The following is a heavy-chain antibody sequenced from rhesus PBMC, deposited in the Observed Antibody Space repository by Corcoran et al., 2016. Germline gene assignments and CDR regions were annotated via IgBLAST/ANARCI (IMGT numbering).Heavy chain of an antibody. V-gene: IGHV4-80*01. Sequence: QVQLQESGPGLVKPSETLSLTCAVSGGSFRSYWWNWIRQPPGKGLEWIGEINGYSGGTTYTPSLQSRVTLSKDVSKNQFSLQLTSVTAADTAVYYCTSPVRYRFDVWGPGVLVSVSS. D-gene: IGHD3-9*01. J-gene: IGHJ5-1*01. CDR1: GGSFRSYW. CDR3: TSPVRYRFDV. CDR2: INGYSGGT.